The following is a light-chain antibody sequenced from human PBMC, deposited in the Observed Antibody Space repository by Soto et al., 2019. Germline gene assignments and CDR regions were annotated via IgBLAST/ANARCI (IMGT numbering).Light chain of an antibody. J-gene: IGKJ4*01. CDR2: SAS. CDR3: QQYDRYPLT. V-gene: IGKV1-5*03. Sequence: DIPMTQSPSSLSTSVGDRVTITCRASQSVSSWLAWYQQKPGKAPKHLIYSASNLQGGVPSRFSGSGSGTEFTLTIGSLQPDDSATYYCQQYDRYPLTFGGGTNIEIK. CDR1: QSVSSW.